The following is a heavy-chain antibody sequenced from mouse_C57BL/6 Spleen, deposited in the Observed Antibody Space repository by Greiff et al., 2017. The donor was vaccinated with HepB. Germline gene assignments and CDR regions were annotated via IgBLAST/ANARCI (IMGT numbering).Heavy chain of an antibody. CDR1: GYTFTDYE. Sequence: VQRVESGAELVRPGASVTLSCKASGYTFTDYEMHWVKQTPVHGLEWIGAIDPETGGTAYNQKFKGKAILTADKSSSTAYMELRSLTSEDSAVDYCTKTTVGFDYWGQGTTLTVSS. D-gene: IGHD1-1*01. V-gene: IGHV1-15*01. J-gene: IGHJ2*01. CDR2: IDPETGGT. CDR3: TKTTVGFDY.